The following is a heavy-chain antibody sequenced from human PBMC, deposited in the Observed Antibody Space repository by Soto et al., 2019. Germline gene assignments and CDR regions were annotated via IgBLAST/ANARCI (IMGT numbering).Heavy chain of an antibody. CDR1: GGSISGGDYY. J-gene: IGHJ4*02. V-gene: IGHV4-30-4*01. CDR3: ARHSRNHYYDISAYYPLGFDY. CDR2: IYYSGST. Sequence: PSETLSLTCIVSGGSISGGDYYWSWIRQPPGKGLEWIGYIYYSGSTYYNPSLKSRVTISVDTSKNQFSLRLSSVTAADTAVYYCARHSRNHYYDISAYYPLGFDYWGQGTLVTVSS. D-gene: IGHD3-22*01.